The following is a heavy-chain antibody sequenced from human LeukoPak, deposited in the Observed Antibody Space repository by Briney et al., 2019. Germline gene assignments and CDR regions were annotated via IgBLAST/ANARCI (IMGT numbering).Heavy chain of an antibody. CDR1: GGSISSSSYY. J-gene: IGHJ6*02. V-gene: IGHV4-61*05. Sequence: SETLSLTCTVSGGSISSSSYYWSWIRQPPGKGLEWIGYIYYSGSTNYNPSLKSRVTISVDTSKNQFSLKLSSVTAADTAVYYCARQRGTQYYYYGMDVWGQGTTVTVSS. D-gene: IGHD1-1*01. CDR2: IYYSGST. CDR3: ARQRGTQYYYYGMDV.